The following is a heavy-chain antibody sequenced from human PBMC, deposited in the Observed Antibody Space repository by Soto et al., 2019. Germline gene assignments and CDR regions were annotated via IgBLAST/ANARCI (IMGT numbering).Heavy chain of an antibody. D-gene: IGHD2-2*01. CDR3: ARDPLGYGSSTSCPLVPYYYYYVMDV. CDR1: GGAFSSYA. V-gene: IGHV1-69*13. CDR2: IIPIFGTA. Sequence: SVNVFWKASGGAFSSYAISWVRQAPGQGLEWMGGIIPIFGTANYAQKFQGRVTITADESTSTAYMELSSLRSEDTAVYYCARDPLGYGSSTSCPLVPYYYYYVMDVWGQGTTGTVS. J-gene: IGHJ6*02.